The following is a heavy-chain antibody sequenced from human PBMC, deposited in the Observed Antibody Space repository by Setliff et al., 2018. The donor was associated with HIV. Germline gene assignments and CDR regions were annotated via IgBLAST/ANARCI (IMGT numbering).Heavy chain of an antibody. CDR2: IYITGDT. CDR3: ARGRTQWPNYNYFDP. CDR1: GGSISSGDYY. V-gene: IGHV4-61*09. D-gene: IGHD6-19*01. J-gene: IGHJ5*02. Sequence: PSETLSLTCTVSGGSISSGDYYWTWIRQSAGKGLEWIGHIYITGDTDYNPSLKSRVTISVDTSKSQFSLKLSSLTAADTAVYYCARGRTQWPNYNYFDPWGLGTLVTVSS.